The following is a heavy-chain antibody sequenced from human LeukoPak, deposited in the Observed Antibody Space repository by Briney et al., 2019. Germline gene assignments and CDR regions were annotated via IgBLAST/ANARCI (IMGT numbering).Heavy chain of an antibody. CDR2: IKSRGDGGTT. CDR1: GFSFSNAW. D-gene: IGHD3-10*01. J-gene: IGHJ4*02. CDR3: TTAPQYYDSGVDY. Sequence: GGSLRLSCAASGFSFSNAWMSWVRQAPGKGLEWVGRIKSRGDGGTTDYAAPVKGRFTISRDDSKNTLYVQMNSLKTEDTAVYYCTTAPQYYDSGVDYLGQGTLVTVSS. V-gene: IGHV3-15*01.